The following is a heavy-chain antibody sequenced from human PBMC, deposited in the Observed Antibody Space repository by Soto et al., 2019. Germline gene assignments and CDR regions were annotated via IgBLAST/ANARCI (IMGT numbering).Heavy chain of an antibody. CDR3: ARGSQGNYYDSSGYPNY. V-gene: IGHV1-3*01. CDR2: INAGNGNT. J-gene: IGHJ4*02. Sequence: ASVKVSCKASGYTFTSYAMHWVRQAPGQRLEWMGWINAGNGNTKYSQKFQGRVTITRDTSASTAYMELSSLRSEDTAVYYCARGSQGNYYDSSGYPNYWGQGTLVTVSS. D-gene: IGHD3-22*01. CDR1: GYTFTSYA.